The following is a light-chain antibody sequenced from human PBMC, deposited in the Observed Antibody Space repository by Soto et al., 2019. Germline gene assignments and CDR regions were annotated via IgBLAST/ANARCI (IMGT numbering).Light chain of an antibody. V-gene: IGLV2-8*01. Sequence: QSVVTQPGSTYWTPGQSVTISCTGTSSDVGGYNYVSWYQQHPGKAPKLMIYEVSKRPSGVPDRFSGSKSGNTASLTVSGLQAEDEADYYCSSYAGSNNDVFGTGTKVTVL. CDR1: SSDVGGYNY. J-gene: IGLJ1*01. CDR3: SSYAGSNNDV. CDR2: EVS.